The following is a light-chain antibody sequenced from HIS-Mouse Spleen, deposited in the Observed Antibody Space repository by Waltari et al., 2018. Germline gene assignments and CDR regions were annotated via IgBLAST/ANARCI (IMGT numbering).Light chain of an antibody. V-gene: IGLV3-10*01. J-gene: IGLJ2*01. CDR1: AFPKNY. CDR2: EDS. CDR3: YSTDSSGNHRV. Sequence: SYKLTLHPAVSVSQGQTARITCPGDAFPKNYAYGYQPKSGQAPGLVIYEDSKRPPGIPERFSGSSSGTMATLTISGAQVEDEADYYCYSTDSSGNHRVFGGGTKLTVL.